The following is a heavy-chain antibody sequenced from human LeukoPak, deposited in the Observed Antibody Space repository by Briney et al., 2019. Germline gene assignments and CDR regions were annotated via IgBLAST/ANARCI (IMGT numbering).Heavy chain of an antibody. J-gene: IGHJ4*02. CDR3: TRRVDYFDY. CDR1: GFPFDDYT. CDR2: IRSKAYDWTT. Sequence: PGGSLRLSCTSSGFPFDDYTMNWVRQAPGKGLEGVGYIRSKAYDWTTEYAASVKGRFTISRDDSKSIAYLQMNSLKTEDTAVYYCTRRVDYFDYWGQGTLVTVSS. V-gene: IGHV3-49*04.